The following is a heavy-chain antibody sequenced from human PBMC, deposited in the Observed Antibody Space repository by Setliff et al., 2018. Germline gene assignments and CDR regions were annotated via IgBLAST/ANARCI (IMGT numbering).Heavy chain of an antibody. D-gene: IGHD2-2*01. J-gene: IGHJ5*02. Sequence: SETLSLTCTVSGGSISSYYWSWIRQPPGKGLEWIGYIYYSGSTKSYPSVHFNQSLKSRVTMSVDKSKNHFSLELTSVTAADTAVYYCARGGGGYHAASWGQGILVTVSS. CDR1: GGSISSYY. CDR2: IYYSGST. V-gene: IGHV4-59*12. CDR3: ARGGGGYHAAS.